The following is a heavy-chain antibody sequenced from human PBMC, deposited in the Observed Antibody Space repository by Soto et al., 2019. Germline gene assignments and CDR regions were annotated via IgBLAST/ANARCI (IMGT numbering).Heavy chain of an antibody. CDR2: IYYRRRT. Sequence: SETLSLTCTVSGGSISSYYWSWIRQPPGKGLEWIGYIYYRRRTNYNPTLKSRVTISVDTSKNQFSLKLSSVTAADTAVYYCARAPYYYDSSGYPNRFDAWGQGTLVTVSS. CDR3: ARAPYYYDSSGYPNRFDA. V-gene: IGHV4-59*01. J-gene: IGHJ5*02. CDR1: GGSISSYY. D-gene: IGHD3-22*01.